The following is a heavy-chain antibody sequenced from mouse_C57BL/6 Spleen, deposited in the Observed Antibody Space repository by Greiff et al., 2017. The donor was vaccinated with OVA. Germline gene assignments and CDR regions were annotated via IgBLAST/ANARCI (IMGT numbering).Heavy chain of an antibody. D-gene: IGHD2-2*01. J-gene: IGHJ3*01. CDR2: IYPGSGNT. CDR3: ARAVTTRAWFAY. CDR1: GYTFTDYY. Sequence: QVQLQQSGPELVKPGASVKISCKASGYTFTDYYINWVKQRPGQGLAWIGWIYPGSGNTKYNEKFKGKATLTVDTSSSTAYLELSSLTSEDSAVYFCARAVTTRAWFAYWGQGTLVTVSA. V-gene: IGHV1-84*01.